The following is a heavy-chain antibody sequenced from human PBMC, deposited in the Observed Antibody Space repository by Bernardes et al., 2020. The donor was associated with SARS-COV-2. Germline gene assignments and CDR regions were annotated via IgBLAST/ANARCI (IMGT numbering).Heavy chain of an antibody. CDR1: GFTFSKYW. CDR3: ARDSLSYYDSSGHLFAFDI. J-gene: IGHJ3*02. CDR2: INSDGSST. Sequence: GGSLRLSCAASGFTFSKYWMHWVRQAPGKGLVWVSRINSDGSSTNYADSVKGRFTISRDNAKNTLYLLMNSLRAEDTAVYYCARDSLSYYDSSGHLFAFDIWGQGTMVTVSS. V-gene: IGHV3-74*01. D-gene: IGHD3-22*01.